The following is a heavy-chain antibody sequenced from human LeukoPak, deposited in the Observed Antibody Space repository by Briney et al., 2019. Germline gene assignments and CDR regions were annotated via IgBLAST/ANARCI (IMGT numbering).Heavy chain of an antibody. CDR1: GFTFSIYA. CDR2: MSYDGSNK. CDR3: ASSTQKFYYYYYGMDV. J-gene: IGHJ6*02. V-gene: IGHV3-30-3*01. Sequence: GGSLRLSCAASGFTFSIYAMHWVRQAPGKGLEWVAVMSYDGSNKYYADSVKGRFTISRDNSKSTLYLHMNSLRAEDSAVYYCASSTQKFYYYYYGMDVWGQGTTVTVSS.